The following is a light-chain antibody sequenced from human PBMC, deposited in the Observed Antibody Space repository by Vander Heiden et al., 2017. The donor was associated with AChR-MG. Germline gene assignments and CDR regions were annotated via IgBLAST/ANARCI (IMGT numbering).Light chain of an antibody. CDR1: HGISNR. J-gene: IGKJ2*01. V-gene: IGKV1-12*01. CDR3: QQANSFPYT. Sequence: DIQMTQSPSSVSASVGDRISITCRASHGISNRLAWYQQQPGKAPKLLIYAASTLQSGVPSRFSGSGSGTDFSLTISSLQPEDFVTYYCQQANSFPYTFGQGTKLEI. CDR2: AAS.